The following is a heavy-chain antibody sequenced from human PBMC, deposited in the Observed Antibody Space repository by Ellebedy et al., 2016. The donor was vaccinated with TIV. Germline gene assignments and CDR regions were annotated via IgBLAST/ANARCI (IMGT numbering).Heavy chain of an antibody. V-gene: IGHV3-11*01. CDR3: AKDKVFGDSKWEIDV. CDR1: GFTFSDYC. J-gene: IGHJ6*02. CDR2: ISGSGTTM. Sequence: PGGSLRLSCAASGFTFSDYCMRWIRQAPGKGLEWLSYISGSGTTMSVADSVKGRFTISRDNARNSLFLRLDSLRAEDTAVYYCAKDKVFGDSKWEIDVWGQGTTVTVSS. D-gene: IGHD4-17*01.